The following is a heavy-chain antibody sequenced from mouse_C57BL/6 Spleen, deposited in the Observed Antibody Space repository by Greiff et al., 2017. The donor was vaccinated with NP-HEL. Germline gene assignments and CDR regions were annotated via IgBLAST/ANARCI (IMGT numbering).Heavy chain of an antibody. CDR3: AREVDYGYGFAY. Sequence: EVNVVESGGGLVKPGGSLKLSCAASGFTFSSYAMSWVRQTPEKRLEWVATISDGGSYTYYPDNVKGRFTISRDNAKNNLYLQMSHLKSEDTAMYYCAREVDYGYGFAYWGQGTLVTVSA. CDR1: GFTFSSYA. V-gene: IGHV5-4*01. CDR2: ISDGGSYT. J-gene: IGHJ3*01. D-gene: IGHD2-2*01.